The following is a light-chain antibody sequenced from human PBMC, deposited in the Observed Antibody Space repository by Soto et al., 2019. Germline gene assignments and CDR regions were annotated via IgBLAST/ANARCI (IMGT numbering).Light chain of an antibody. CDR1: SGSIASNY. Sequence: NFMLTQAHSVSESPGKTVTISCTSSSGSIASNYVQWYQQRPGSAPTTVIYEDNQRPSGVPDRFSGSIDSSSNSASLTISGLKTEDEADYYCQSYDSSHHWVFGGVTKLTVL. J-gene: IGLJ3*02. CDR2: EDN. CDR3: QSYDSSHHWV. V-gene: IGLV6-57*02.